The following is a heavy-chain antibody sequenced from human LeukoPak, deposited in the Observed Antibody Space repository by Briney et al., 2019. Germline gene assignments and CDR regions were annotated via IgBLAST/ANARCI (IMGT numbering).Heavy chain of an antibody. Sequence: NSGGSLRLSCAASGFTFSSYSMNWVRQAPGKGLEWVSSISSSSSYIYYADSVKGRFTISRDNAKNSLYLQINSLRAEDTAVYYCASGGPSKGVPCSSSWYFGGDYWGQGTLVTVSS. CDR3: ASGGPSKGVPCSSSWYFGGDY. CDR2: ISSSSSYI. J-gene: IGHJ4*02. CDR1: GFTFSSYS. D-gene: IGHD6-13*01. V-gene: IGHV3-21*01.